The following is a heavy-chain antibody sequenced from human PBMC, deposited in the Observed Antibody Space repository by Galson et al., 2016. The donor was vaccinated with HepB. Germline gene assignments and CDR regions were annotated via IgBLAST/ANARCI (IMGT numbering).Heavy chain of an antibody. D-gene: IGHD3-10*01. CDR3: AARYGEFLMVFDY. CDR1: GFIFNSHA. Sequence: SLRLSCAGSGFIFNSHAMSWVRQAPGKGLELVSAISDIGANTYHADFVKGRFTISRDNSKNTMYLQMNSLRVEDTAVYYCAARYGEFLMVFDYWGQGTLFTVSS. J-gene: IGHJ4*02. CDR2: ISDIGANT. V-gene: IGHV3-23*01.